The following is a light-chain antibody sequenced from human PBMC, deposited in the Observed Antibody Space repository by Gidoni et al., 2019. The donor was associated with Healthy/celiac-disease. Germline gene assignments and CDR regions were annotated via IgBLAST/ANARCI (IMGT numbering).Light chain of an antibody. CDR3: CSYAGSSTPHVV. CDR2: EGS. Sequence: QSALTQPASVSGSPGQSITISGTGTSSDVGSYNLVSWYQQHPGKAPKLMIYEGSKRPSGVSNRFSGSKSGNTASLTISGLQAEDEADYYCCSYAGSSTPHVVFGGGTKLTVL. J-gene: IGLJ2*01. CDR1: SSDVGSYNL. V-gene: IGLV2-23*01.